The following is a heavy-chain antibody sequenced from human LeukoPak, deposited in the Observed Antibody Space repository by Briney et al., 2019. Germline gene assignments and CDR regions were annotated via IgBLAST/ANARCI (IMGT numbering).Heavy chain of an antibody. D-gene: IGHD4-11*01. CDR3: AKWWGTVTTGVDY. J-gene: IGHJ4*02. CDR2: ISYDGSNK. Sequence: GGSLRLSCAASGFTFSSYAMHWVRQAPGKGLEWVAVISYDGSNKYYADSVKGRFTISRDNSKNTLYLQMNSLRAEDTAVYYCAKWWGTVTTGVDYWGQGTLVTVSS. CDR1: GFTFSSYA. V-gene: IGHV3-30-3*02.